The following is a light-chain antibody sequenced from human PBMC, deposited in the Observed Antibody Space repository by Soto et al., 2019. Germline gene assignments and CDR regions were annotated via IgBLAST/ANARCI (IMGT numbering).Light chain of an antibody. V-gene: IGKV3-20*01. J-gene: IGKJ1*01. CDR2: GAS. CDR3: QQYMSSVT. CDR1: QSVDSTF. Sequence: EIVLTQSPGSLSLSPGERATLSCRASQSVDSTFFAWYQKKPGQAPRLLLYGASKRATGVPDRFSGSGSGTDFTLTISRLEPEDFAVYYCQQYMSSVTFGQGTKVEI.